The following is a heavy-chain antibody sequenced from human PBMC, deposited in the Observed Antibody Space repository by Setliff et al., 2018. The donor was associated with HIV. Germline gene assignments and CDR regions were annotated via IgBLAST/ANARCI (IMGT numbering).Heavy chain of an antibody. CDR3: ARDRTSSFYFDY. CDR1: GFTFSSYS. D-gene: IGHD2-2*01. Sequence: HPGGSLRLSCAASGFTFSSYSMNWVRQAPGKGLEWVSFISGNSGAVTYADSVKGRFTISRDNAKNSLYLQMNSLRAEDTAVYYCARDRTSSFYFDYWGQGTLVTVSS. J-gene: IGHJ4*02. CDR2: ISGNSGAV. V-gene: IGHV3-48*04.